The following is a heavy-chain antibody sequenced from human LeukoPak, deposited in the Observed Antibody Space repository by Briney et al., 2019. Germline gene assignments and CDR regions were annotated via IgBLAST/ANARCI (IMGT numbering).Heavy chain of an antibody. CDR3: ARGSTRNWFDP. CDR1: GGSISSGSYY. J-gene: IGHJ5*02. D-gene: IGHD1-1*01. V-gene: IGHV4-61*02. CDR2: IYTSGST. Sequence: TLSLTCTVSGGSISSGSYYWSWIRQPAGKGLEWIGRIYTSGSTNYSPSLKSRVTISVDTSKNQFSLKLSSVTAADTAVYYCARGSTRNWFDPWGQGTLVTVSS.